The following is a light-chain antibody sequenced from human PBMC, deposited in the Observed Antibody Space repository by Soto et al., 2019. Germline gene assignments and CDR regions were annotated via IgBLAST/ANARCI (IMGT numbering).Light chain of an antibody. V-gene: IGKV1-5*01. CDR1: QSISSW. CDR3: QQHNSYSPWT. J-gene: IGKJ1*01. CDR2: DAS. Sequence: DIQMTQSPSTLSASVGDRVTITCRASQSISSWLAWYQQKQGKATNLLIYDASSLESGVPSRFSGSGSGTEFTLTTSSLQHDDFATYYCQQHNSYSPWTFGQGTKVDI.